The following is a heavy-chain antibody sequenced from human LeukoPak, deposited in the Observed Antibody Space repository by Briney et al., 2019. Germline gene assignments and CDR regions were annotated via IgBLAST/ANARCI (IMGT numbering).Heavy chain of an antibody. J-gene: IGHJ4*02. CDR1: GFTFGEDT. Sequence: GGSLRLSCTPSGFTFGEDTVSWFRQAPGKGLEWVGFIRSKVHGGTAEYAASVKGRFSLSRDDSESIAYLQMNSLKIEDTAVYYCSREPKGRWLQFDYWGQGTLVTVSS. V-gene: IGHV3-49*03. D-gene: IGHD5-24*01. CDR3: SREPKGRWLQFDY. CDR2: IRSKVHGGTA.